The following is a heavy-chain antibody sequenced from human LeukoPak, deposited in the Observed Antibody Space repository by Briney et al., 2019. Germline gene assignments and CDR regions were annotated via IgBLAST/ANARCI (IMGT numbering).Heavy chain of an antibody. D-gene: IGHD3-22*01. CDR1: GGTFSSYA. Sequence: SVKVSFKASGGTFSSYAISWVRQAPGQGLEWMGRIIPILGIANYAQKFQGRVTITADKSTSTAYMELSSLRSEDTAVYYCAREGYYYDSSGYYYHYWGQGTLVTVSS. V-gene: IGHV1-69*04. CDR2: IIPILGIA. CDR3: AREGYYYDSSGYYYHY. J-gene: IGHJ4*02.